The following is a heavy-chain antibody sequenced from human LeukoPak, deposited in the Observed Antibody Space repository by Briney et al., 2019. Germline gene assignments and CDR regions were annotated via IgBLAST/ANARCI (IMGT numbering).Heavy chain of an antibody. D-gene: IGHD1-26*01. CDR3: ARGKAYSGSYYGIFDY. CDR2: IYHSGTT. CDR1: GFSISNDYY. J-gene: IGHJ4*02. Sequence: SETLSLTCTVSGFSISNDYYWTWLRQPPGKGLEWIGGIYHSGTTYYNPSLRGRVSISLDTSKTQFSLKLSSVTAADTAVYYCARGKAYSGSYYGIFDYWGQGTLVTVSS. V-gene: IGHV4-38-2*02.